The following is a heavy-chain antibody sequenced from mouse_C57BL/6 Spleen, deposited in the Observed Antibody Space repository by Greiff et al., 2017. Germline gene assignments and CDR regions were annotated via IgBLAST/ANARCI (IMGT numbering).Heavy chain of an antibody. V-gene: IGHV1-54*01. CDR1: GYAFTNYL. CDR3: ASDDYGGFAY. CDR2: INPGSGGT. J-gene: IGHJ3*01. D-gene: IGHD2-4*01. Sequence: VQLQESGAELVRPGTSVKVSCKASGYAFTNYLIEWVKQRPGQGLEWIGVINPGSGGTNYNEKFKGKATLTADKSSSTAYMQLSSLTSEDSAVYFCASDDYGGFAYWGQGTLVTVSA.